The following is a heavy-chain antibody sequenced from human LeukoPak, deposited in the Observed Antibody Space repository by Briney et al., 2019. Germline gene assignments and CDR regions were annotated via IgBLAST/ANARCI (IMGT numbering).Heavy chain of an antibody. CDR1: GFTFDDFA. CDR3: ARVPASAISTLPRFDY. J-gene: IGHJ4*02. D-gene: IGHD2-2*01. Sequence: GGSLRLSCAASGFTFDDFAMSWTRQAPGKGLEWVSGISYNGGITGYGDSVKGRSTISRDNAKNSLYLQMNSLRAEDTALYYCARVPASAISTLPRFDYWGQGTLVTVSS. CDR2: ISYNGGIT. V-gene: IGHV3-20*04.